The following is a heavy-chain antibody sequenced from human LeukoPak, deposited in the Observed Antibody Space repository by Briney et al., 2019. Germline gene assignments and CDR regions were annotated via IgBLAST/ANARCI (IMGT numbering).Heavy chain of an antibody. CDR1: GYSLSDLS. Sequence: ASVKVSCRVSGYSLSDLSIHWVRHVGGKGLEGRGGFEPEEGEHGETIFAQNFEDRLTLTEDTAADTAYMELASLTSEDTAVYYCARDACILPSPNCWYFDLWGRGTLVTVSS. J-gene: IGHJ2*01. CDR2: FEPEEGEHGET. V-gene: IGHV1-24*01. D-gene: IGHD1-1*01. CDR3: ARDACILPSPNCWYFDL.